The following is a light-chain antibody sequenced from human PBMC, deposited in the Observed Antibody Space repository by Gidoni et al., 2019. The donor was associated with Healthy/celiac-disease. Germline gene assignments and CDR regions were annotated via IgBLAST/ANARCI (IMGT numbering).Light chain of an antibody. V-gene: IGLV3-25*03. CDR1: ALPKQY. Sequence: SYELTQPPSVSVSPGQTARITCSGDALPKQYAYWYHQKPDQAPVLVIYKDSERPSGIPERFSGSSSGTTVTLTISGVQAEDEADYYCQSADSSGTYVFGTGTKVTVL. CDR2: KDS. J-gene: IGLJ1*01. CDR3: QSADSSGTYV.